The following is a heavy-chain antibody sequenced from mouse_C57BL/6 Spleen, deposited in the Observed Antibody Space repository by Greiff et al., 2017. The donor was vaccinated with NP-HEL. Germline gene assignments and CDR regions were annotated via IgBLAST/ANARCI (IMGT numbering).Heavy chain of an antibody. D-gene: IGHD1-1*01. CDR1: GYSFTDYN. J-gene: IGHJ4*01. V-gene: IGHV1-39*01. Sequence: EVQLQESGPELVKPGASVKISCKASGYSFTDYNMNWVKQSNGKSLEWIGVINPNYGTTSYNQKFKGKATLTVDQSSSTAYMQLNSLTSEDSAVYYCARSGGSSYVDYAMDYWGQGTSVTVSS. CDR2: INPNYGTT. CDR3: ARSGGSSYVDYAMDY.